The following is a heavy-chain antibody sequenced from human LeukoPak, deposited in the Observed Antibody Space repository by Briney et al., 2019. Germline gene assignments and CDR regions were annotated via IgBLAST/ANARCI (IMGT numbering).Heavy chain of an antibody. V-gene: IGHV4-34*01. D-gene: IGHD3-3*01. J-gene: IGHJ5*02. CDR3: ARGRAYYDFWSGLRPPWFDP. CDR2: INHSGST. Sequence: LTLSCAASGFTFSSYEMNWVRQPPAKGLEWMGEINHSGSTNYNPYLKSRVTISVDTSNNQFSQKLSSVTAADTAVYYCARGRAYYDFWSGLRPPWFDPWGKGTLVTVSS. CDR1: GFTFSSYE.